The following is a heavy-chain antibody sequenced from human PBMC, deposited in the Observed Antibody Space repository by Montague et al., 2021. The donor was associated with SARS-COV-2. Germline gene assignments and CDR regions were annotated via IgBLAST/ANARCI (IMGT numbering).Heavy chain of an antibody. J-gene: IGHJ3*02. CDR3: AIRSREPVGFDI. V-gene: IGHV4-4*07. CDR1: GGSINSYL. Sequence: SETLSLTCTVSGGSINSYLWSWIRQPAGKRLEWIGRMLNNGITKYNPSLNSRVTVSQDTSKNELYLKLNSVTAADTAVYFCAIRSREPVGFDIWGQGTKVTVSS. CDR2: MLNNGIT. D-gene: IGHD1-26*01.